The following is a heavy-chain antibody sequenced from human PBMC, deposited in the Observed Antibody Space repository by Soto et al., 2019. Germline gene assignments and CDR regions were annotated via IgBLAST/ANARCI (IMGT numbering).Heavy chain of an antibody. Sequence: GASVKVSCKASADSFRNYAISWVRQAPVRGLEWMGGVIPIFGTANYAQKFRGRVAITADTSANTVYLEISSLRSEDTAVYYCASTKYDSSAYYYWYLGLWGRGTLVPDSS. J-gene: IGHJ2*01. CDR2: VIPIFGTA. D-gene: IGHD3-22*01. CDR1: ADSFRNYA. V-gene: IGHV1-69*06. CDR3: ASTKYDSSAYYYWYLGL.